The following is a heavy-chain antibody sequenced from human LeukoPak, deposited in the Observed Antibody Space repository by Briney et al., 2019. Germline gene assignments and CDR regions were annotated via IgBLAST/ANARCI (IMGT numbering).Heavy chain of an antibody. D-gene: IGHD6-13*01. CDR2: ISGSGGRT. CDR3: AKGTSIAAAAEWFDP. J-gene: IGHJ5*02. CDR1: GFTFSSYA. Sequence: GGSLRLSCAASGFTFSSYAMSWVRQAPGQGLEWISSISGSGGRTYYADSVKGRFTISRDNSKNTLYLQMNSLRAADTAVYYCAKGTSIAAAAEWFDPWGQGTLVTVSS. V-gene: IGHV3-23*01.